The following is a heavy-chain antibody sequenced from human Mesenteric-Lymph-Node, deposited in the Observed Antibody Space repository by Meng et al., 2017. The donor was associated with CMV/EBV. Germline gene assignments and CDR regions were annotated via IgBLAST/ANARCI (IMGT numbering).Heavy chain of an antibody. CDR2: ISGRAT. V-gene: IGHV3-23*01. Sequence: LSCAASGFTFRRHIMSWVRPAPGKGLEWISSISGRATFYADSVKGRFTISRDDSENTLYLQMNSLRAEDTAVYYCAKASSGTLGWFDPWGQGTLVTVSS. CDR3: AKASSGTLGWFDP. J-gene: IGHJ5*02. D-gene: IGHD6-19*01. CDR1: GFTFRRHI.